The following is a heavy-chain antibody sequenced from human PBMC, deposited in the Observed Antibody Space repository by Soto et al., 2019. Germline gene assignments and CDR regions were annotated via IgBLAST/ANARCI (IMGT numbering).Heavy chain of an antibody. CDR1: GGTFSSYA. CDR2: IIPIFGTA. CDR3: ARDLGIVVVPAAVYYYYYGMDV. V-gene: IGHV1-69*13. J-gene: IGHJ6*02. Sequence: AVKVSCKASGGTFSSYAISWVRQAPGQGLEWMGGIIPIFGTANYAQKFQGRVTITADESTSTAYMELSSLRSEDTAVYYCARDLGIVVVPAAVYYYYYGMDVWGQGTTVTVSS. D-gene: IGHD2-2*01.